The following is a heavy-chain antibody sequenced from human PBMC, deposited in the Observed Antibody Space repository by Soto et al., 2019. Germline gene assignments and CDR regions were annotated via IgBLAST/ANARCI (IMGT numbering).Heavy chain of an antibody. D-gene: IGHD1-26*01. CDR1: GDSVSSNSAG. Sequence: SQTLSLTCAITGDSVSSNSAGWSWVRQSPSRGLEWLGRTYYRSKWYYEYAVSVRGRITINPDTSKNQYALQLNSVTPEDTAVYFCARGEQYSGRIFDYWGQGTLVTVSS. J-gene: IGHJ4*01. CDR2: TYYRSKWYY. CDR3: ARGEQYSGRIFDY. V-gene: IGHV6-1*01.